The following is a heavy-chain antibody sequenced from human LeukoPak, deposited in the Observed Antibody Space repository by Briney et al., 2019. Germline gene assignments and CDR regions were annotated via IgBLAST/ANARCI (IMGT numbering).Heavy chain of an antibody. CDR3: AGSAQFHDAFDV. CDR2: INGHNGNT. Sequence: GASVRVSCKASGYTFTVNGINWVRQAPGQGLEWLGWINGHNGNTDYAQNVQGRVTMTTDTSTDTFYMELRSLSSDDTALYYCAGSAQFHDAFDVWGQGTMVTVSS. V-gene: IGHV1-18*01. J-gene: IGHJ3*01. CDR1: GYTFTVNG.